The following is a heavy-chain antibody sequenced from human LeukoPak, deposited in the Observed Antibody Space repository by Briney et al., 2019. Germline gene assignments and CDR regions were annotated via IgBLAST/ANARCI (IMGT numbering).Heavy chain of an antibody. D-gene: IGHD3-16*01. CDR1: GYTSTSYG. V-gene: IGHV1-18*01. CDR2: ISANNGDT. Sequence: GASVTVSCKAPGYTSTSYGIAWVRQAPGQGLQWMGWISANNGDTSYSQKLQGRVTMTTDTSTNTAYMELRSLTSDDTAVYYCARDPPGLTLGSPGDYWGQGTLVIVSS. J-gene: IGHJ4*02. CDR3: ARDPPGLTLGSPGDY.